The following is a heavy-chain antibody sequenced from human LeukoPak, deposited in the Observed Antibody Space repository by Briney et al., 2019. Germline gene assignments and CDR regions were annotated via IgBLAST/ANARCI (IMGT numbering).Heavy chain of an antibody. CDR2: INHSGST. J-gene: IGHJ6*02. CDR1: GGSFSGYY. Sequence: SETLSLTCAVYGGSFSGYYWSWIRQPPGKGLEWIGEINHSGSTNYNPSLKSRVTISVDTSKNQFSLKLSSVTAADTAVYYRARGRTNLDCSSTSCQYYYYYYGMDVWGQGTTVTVSS. CDR3: ARGRTNLDCSSTSCQYYYYYYGMDV. V-gene: IGHV4-34*01. D-gene: IGHD2-2*01.